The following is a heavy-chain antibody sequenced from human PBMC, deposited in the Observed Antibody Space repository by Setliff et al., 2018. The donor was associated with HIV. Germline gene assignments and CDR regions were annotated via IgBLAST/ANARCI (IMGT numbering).Heavy chain of an antibody. D-gene: IGHD2-15*01. CDR1: GTSFSDYY. J-gene: IGHJ5*01. CDR2: IDHRGRT. CDR3: ARGFEGFCSGGSCHWFDS. V-gene: IGHV4-34*01. Sequence: SETLSLTCAVYGTSFSDYYWTWLRQPPGKGLEWLGEIDHRGRTNYNPSLKNRVTISRDTSKNQFSLRLSSTTVADTAVYYCARGFEGFCSGGSCHWFDSWGQGTLVTVSS.